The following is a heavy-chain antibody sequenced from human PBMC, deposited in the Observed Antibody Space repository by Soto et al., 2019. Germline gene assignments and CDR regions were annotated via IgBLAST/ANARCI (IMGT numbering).Heavy chain of an antibody. CDR1: GLTFTNYA. J-gene: IGHJ2*01. V-gene: IGHV3-23*01. CDR2: ISGGDGDT. CDR3: AKDRFTSTVRKYWFFDL. D-gene: IGHD3-10*01. Sequence: EVQLLESGGGLVKPGGSLRLSCAASGLTFTNYAMTWVRQAPGKGLEWVSSISGGDGDTSYADSVKGRFTISRDNSENTMFLQMNSPRPDDTAVYYCAKDRFTSTVRKYWFFDLWGRGTLVTVSS.